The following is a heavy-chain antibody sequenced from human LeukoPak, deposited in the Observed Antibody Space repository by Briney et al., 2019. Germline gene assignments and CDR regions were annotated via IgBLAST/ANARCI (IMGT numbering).Heavy chain of an antibody. CDR2: INHSGST. CDR1: GGSFSGYY. D-gene: IGHD6-19*01. CDR3: ANSRYSSGWYATYYFDY. J-gene: IGHJ4*02. Sequence: SETLSLTCAVYGGSFSGYYWSWLRQPPGKGLEWIGEINHSGSTNYNPSLKSRVTISVDTSKNQFSLKLSSVTAADTAVYYCANSRYSSGWYATYYFDYWGQGTLVTVSS. V-gene: IGHV4-34*01.